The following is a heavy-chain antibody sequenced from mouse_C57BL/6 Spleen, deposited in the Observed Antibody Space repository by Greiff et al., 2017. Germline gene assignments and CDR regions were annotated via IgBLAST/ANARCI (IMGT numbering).Heavy chain of an antibody. CDR2: IYPRSGNT. D-gene: IGHD2-4*01. CDR1: GYTFTSYG. J-gene: IGHJ3*01. V-gene: IGHV1-81*01. CDR3: ARAYYYDGLAY. Sequence: QVQLQQSGAELVRPGASVKLSCKASGYTFTSYGISWVKQRTGQGLEWIGEIYPRSGNTYYNEKVTGKATLTAAKSSSKAHMKLRSPTYEDSAVYFCARAYYYDGLAYWGQGTLVTVSA.